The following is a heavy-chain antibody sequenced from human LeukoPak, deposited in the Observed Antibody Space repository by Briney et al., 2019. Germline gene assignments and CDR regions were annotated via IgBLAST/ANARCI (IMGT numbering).Heavy chain of an antibody. D-gene: IGHD3-22*01. J-gene: IGHJ4*02. CDR1: GGSFSGYY. V-gene: IGHV4-34*01. CDR2: INHSGST. CDR3: ARLHHYDISGYRYY. Sequence: PSETLSLTCAVYGGSFSGYYWSWIRQPPGKGLEWIGEINHSGSTNYNPSLKSRVTISVDTSKNQFSLNLSSVTAADTAVYYCARLHHYDISGYRYYWGQGTLVTVSS.